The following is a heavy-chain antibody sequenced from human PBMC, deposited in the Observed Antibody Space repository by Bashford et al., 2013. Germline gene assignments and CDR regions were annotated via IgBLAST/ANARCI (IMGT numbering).Heavy chain of an antibody. CDR2: IYPGDSDT. D-gene: IGHD3-3*01. Sequence: GESLKISCKGSGYTFTSYWIGWVRQMPGRGLEWMGIIYPGDSDTRYSPSFQGQVAISADKSINTAYLQWNSLKTSDTAIYYCARRLGWRYFGVGPLTPWGQGTLVTVSS. CDR1: GYTFTSYW. V-gene: IGHV5-51*01. CDR3: ARRLGWRYFGVGPLTP. J-gene: IGHJ4*02.